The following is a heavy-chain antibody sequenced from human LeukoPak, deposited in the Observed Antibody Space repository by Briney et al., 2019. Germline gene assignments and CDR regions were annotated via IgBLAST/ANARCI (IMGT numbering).Heavy chain of an antibody. CDR2: ITSSGSPA. Sequence: GGSLRLSCAASGFTLSTYEMTWVRQAPGKGLEWISFITSSGSPAFYADSVKGRFTIFRDTAKNSLFLQMNNLRGEDTAVYYCARDISSSTRAFDIWGQGTMVTVS. CDR1: GFTLSTYE. J-gene: IGHJ3*02. CDR3: ARDISSSTRAFDI. V-gene: IGHV3-48*03. D-gene: IGHD2-15*01.